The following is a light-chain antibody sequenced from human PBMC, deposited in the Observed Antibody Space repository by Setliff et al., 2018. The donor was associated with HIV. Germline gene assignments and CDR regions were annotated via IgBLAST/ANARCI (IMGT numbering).Light chain of an antibody. V-gene: IGLV1-40*01. CDR2: GNN. CDR1: SSNIGAGYD. J-gene: IGLJ1*01. CDR3: QSYDISLGGLPYV. Sequence: QSALTQPPSVSGAPGQRVTISCIGGSSNIGAGYDVHWYQQVPGTPPKLLIYGNNGQPSGVPARFSGSKSGTSASLAITGLQAEDEADYYCQSYDISLGGLPYVFGTGTKVTVL.